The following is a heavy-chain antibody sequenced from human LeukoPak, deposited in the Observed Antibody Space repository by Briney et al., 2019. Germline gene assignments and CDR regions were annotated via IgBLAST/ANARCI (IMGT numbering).Heavy chain of an antibody. CDR2: IFHSGST. Sequence: PSETLSLTCTVSSGSISTYYWSWIRQSPGKGLEWMGYIFHSGSTTYNPSLSSRLTISVDTSKNQFSLALRSVTAADTAVYYCARQGTSGSYLTGLDVWGQGTTVTVSS. J-gene: IGHJ6*02. D-gene: IGHD3-22*01. CDR1: SGSISTYY. CDR3: ARQGTSGSYLTGLDV. V-gene: IGHV4-59*08.